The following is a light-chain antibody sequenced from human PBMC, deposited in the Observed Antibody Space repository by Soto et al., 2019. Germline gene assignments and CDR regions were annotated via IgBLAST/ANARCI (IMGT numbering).Light chain of an antibody. CDR1: QDIRSE. Sequence: IQMTQSPSSLSASVGDRVTFICRASQDIRSELSWFQQKPGRPPKLLIYGASILQSGVPSRFSGSGSGTDFTRTIDSLQSEDFATYYCLQDNNYPRTFGPGTKVEVK. CDR2: GAS. V-gene: IGKV1-6*01. CDR3: LQDNNYPRT. J-gene: IGKJ3*01.